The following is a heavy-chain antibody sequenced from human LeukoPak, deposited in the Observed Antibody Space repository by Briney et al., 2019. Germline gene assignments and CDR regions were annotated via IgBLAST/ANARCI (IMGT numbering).Heavy chain of an antibody. CDR3: VRDSVSSNFDY. D-gene: IGHD6-6*01. J-gene: IGHJ4*02. CDR2: ISSSSSTI. Sequence: GGSLRLSCAASGFTFSSYSMNWVRQAPGKGLEWVSYISSSSSTIYYADSVKGRFTISRDNAKNSLYLQMNSLRAEDTAVYYCVRDSVSSNFDYWGQGTLVTVSS. V-gene: IGHV3-48*04. CDR1: GFTFSSYS.